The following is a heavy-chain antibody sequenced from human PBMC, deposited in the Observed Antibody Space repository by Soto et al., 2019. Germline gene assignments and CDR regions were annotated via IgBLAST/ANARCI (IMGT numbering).Heavy chain of an antibody. CDR1: GGSISSGGYY. CDR3: AREGSSSGYDAFDI. D-gene: IGHD6-6*01. CDR2: IYYSGST. V-gene: IGHV4-31*03. J-gene: IGHJ3*02. Sequence: SETLSLTCTVSGGSISSGGYYWSWIRQHPGKGLEWIGYIYYSGSTYYNPSLKSRVTISVDTSKNQFSLKLSSVTAADTAVYYCAREGSSSGYDAFDIWGQGTMVTV.